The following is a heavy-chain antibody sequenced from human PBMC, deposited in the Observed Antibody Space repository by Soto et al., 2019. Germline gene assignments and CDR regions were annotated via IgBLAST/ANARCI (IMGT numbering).Heavy chain of an antibody. J-gene: IGHJ4*02. CDR3: ARGRAVPAAMRVFDY. V-gene: IGHV4-31*03. CDR1: GGSISSGGYY. D-gene: IGHD2-2*01. Sequence: QVQLQESGPGLVKPSQTLSLTCTVSGGSISSGGYYWSWIRQHPGKGLEWIGYIYYSGSTYYNPSLKSRAPIXXDXSXXQFSLKLSSVTAAGTAVYYCARGRAVPAAMRVFDYWGQGTLVTVSS. CDR2: IYYSGST.